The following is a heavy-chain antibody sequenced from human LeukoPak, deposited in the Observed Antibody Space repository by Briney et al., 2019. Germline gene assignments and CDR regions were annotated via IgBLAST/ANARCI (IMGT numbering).Heavy chain of an antibody. CDR3: ASPGRGFSFNY. J-gene: IGHJ4*02. CDR1: GFTFSSYA. D-gene: IGHD5-18*01. V-gene: IGHV3-30-3*01. Sequence: GGSLRLSCAASGFTFSSYAMHWVRQAPGKGLEWVAVISYDGSNKYYADSVKGRFTISRDNSKNTLYLQMNSLRADDTAVYYCASPGRGFSFNYWGQGTLVTVSS. CDR2: ISYDGSNK.